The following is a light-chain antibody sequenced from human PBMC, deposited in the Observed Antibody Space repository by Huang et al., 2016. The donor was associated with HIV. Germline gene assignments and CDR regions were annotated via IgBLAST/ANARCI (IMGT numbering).Light chain of an antibody. CDR3: QQSYRTPFT. Sequence: DIQMTQSPSSLSASVGDRVTTTCRASQSTTSYLNWYQQKPGESPKLLIFAATTLQPGVPSRFSGSGSGTDFTLTISSLQPEDLGTYYCQQSYRTPFTFGPGTKVDIK. V-gene: IGKV1-39*01. CDR1: QSTTSY. CDR2: AAT. J-gene: IGKJ3*01.